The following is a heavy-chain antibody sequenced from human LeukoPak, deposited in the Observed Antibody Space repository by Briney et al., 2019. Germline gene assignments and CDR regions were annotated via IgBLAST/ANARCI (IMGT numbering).Heavy chain of an antibody. D-gene: IGHD2-21*02. J-gene: IGHJ4*02. CDR1: GGSVSSYY. CDR2: MSYSGRT. Sequence: PSETLSLTCTVSGGSVSSYYWSWIRQTPEKGLEWIGYMSYSGRTDYGPSLKSRVTMSVDTSKNQFSLKMSYVTAADTGVYYCARGYCRDDICQVFPYWGQGTLVAVSS. CDR3: ARGYCRDDICQVFPY. V-gene: IGHV4-59*02.